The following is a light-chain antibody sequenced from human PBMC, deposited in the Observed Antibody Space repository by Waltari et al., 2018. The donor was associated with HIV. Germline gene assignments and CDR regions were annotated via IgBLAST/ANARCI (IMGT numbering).Light chain of an antibody. CDR3: CSYAGSSTL. CDR1: SSYVGRYNL. CDR2: EVS. J-gene: IGLJ2*01. V-gene: IGLV2-23*02. Sequence: QSALTQPASVSGSPGQSITISCTGTSSYVGRYNLVSWYQQHPGKAPKLMIYEVSKRPSGVSNRFSGSKSGNTASLTISGLQAEDEADYYCCSYAGSSTLFGGGTKLTVL.